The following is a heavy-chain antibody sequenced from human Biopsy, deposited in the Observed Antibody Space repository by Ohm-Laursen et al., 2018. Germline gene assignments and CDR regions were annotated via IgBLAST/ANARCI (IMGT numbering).Heavy chain of an antibody. Sequence: PGTLSLTWPVSGDSISSYYWSWIRQPPGKGLEWIGYVHYTGSTDYNPSLQSRVTISVDTSKNHFSLRLRSVTPADTAIYYCARDRGYYSDRTVPGYFDLWGRGTLVTVSS. CDR2: VHYTGST. CDR1: GDSISSYY. CDR3: ARDRGYYSDRTVPGYFDL. V-gene: IGHV4-59*01. J-gene: IGHJ2*01. D-gene: IGHD3-22*01.